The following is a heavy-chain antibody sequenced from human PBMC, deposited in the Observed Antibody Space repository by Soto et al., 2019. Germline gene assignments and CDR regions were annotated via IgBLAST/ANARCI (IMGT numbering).Heavy chain of an antibody. V-gene: IGHV4-39*01. CDR3: ARLSYDFWSGSETYYYYGMDV. D-gene: IGHD3-3*01. Sequence: SETLSLTCAVSGASLKTSSYYGAWIRQPPGKGLEWFGSIYYSGSTYYNPSLKSRVTISVDTSKNQFSLKLSSVTAADTAVYYCARLSYDFWSGSETYYYYGMDVWGQGTTVTVSS. J-gene: IGHJ6*02. CDR2: IYYSGST. CDR1: GASLKTSSYY.